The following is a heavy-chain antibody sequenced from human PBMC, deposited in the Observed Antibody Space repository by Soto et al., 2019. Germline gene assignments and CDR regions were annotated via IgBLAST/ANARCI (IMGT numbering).Heavy chain of an antibody. CDR3: VSDRGYGHASVPHS. J-gene: IGHJ4*02. V-gene: IGHV3-30*03. CDR1: GFAFSSYG. D-gene: IGHD5-18*01. CDR2: ISYDGSLQ. Sequence: QAQLVESGGGVVQPGRSLRLSCAASGFAFSSYGMHWFRQAPGTGLEWVAVISYDGSLQHYADSVKGRFTISRDNSKNMVLLQMSSLRAEDTAVYYCVSDRGYGHASVPHSWGPGTLVSVSS.